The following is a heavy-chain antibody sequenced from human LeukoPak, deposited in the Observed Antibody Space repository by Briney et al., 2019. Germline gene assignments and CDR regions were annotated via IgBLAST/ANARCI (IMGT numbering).Heavy chain of an antibody. CDR1: GFTFDDYA. Sequence: PGRSLRLSCAASGFTFDDYAMHWVRQAPGKGLEWVSGISWNSGSIGYADSVKGRFTISRDNAKNSLYLQMNSLRVEDTAVYYCARDGSLPDYWGQGTLVTVSS. CDR3: ARDGSLPDY. CDR2: ISWNSGSI. V-gene: IGHV3-9*01. J-gene: IGHJ4*02.